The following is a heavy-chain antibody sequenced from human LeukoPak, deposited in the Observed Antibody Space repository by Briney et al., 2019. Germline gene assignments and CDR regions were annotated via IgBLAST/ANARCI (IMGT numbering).Heavy chain of an antibody. Sequence: GGSLKLSCAASGFTFSGATMHWVRQAPGKGLEWVAVISYDGSNKYYADSVKGRFTISRDNSKNTLYLQMNSLRAEDTAVYYCAKELAVAGTGDYWGQGTLVTVSS. D-gene: IGHD6-19*01. CDR2: ISYDGSNK. V-gene: IGHV3-30*04. CDR1: GFTFSGAT. CDR3: AKELAVAGTGDY. J-gene: IGHJ4*02.